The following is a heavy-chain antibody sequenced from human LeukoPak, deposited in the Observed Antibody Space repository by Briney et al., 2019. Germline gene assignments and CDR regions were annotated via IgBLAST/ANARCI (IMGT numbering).Heavy chain of an antibody. CDR3: AKSTLGDY. V-gene: IGHV3-23*01. CDR1: GSTFSSHA. CDR2: ISGDGGIT. D-gene: IGHD2-2*01. J-gene: IGHJ4*02. Sequence: QSGGSLRLSCAASGSTFSSHAMTWVRQAPGKGLEWVSTISGDGGITYYADSVKGRFTISRDNSKNTLYLQMNSLRAEDTAVYYCAKSTLGDYWGQGTLVTVSS.